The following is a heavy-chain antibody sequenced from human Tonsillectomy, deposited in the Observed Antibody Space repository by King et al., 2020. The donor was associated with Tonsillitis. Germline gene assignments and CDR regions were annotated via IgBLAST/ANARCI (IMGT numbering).Heavy chain of an antibody. D-gene: IGHD2/OR15-2a*01. Sequence: VQLVESGGGLVQPGGSLRLSCAGSGFSFSSYEMNWVRQAPGKGLEWVSYISGTGSTKYYADSVKGRFTISRDNAKNSVDLQMNSLRVEDTALYYCARGGFSLRGFDYWGPGILVTVSS. CDR2: ISGTGSTK. J-gene: IGHJ4*02. CDR3: ARGGFSLRGFDY. CDR1: GFSFSSYE. V-gene: IGHV3-48*03.